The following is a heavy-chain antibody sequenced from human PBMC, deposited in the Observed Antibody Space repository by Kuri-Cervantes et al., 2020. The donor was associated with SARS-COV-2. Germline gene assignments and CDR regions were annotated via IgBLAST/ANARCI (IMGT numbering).Heavy chain of an antibody. V-gene: IGHV3-53*05. CDR3: ARGGYSSSSGHYFDY. CDR2: IYSGGST. D-gene: IGHD6-6*01. J-gene: IGHJ4*02. Sequence: LSLTCAASGFTVSSNYMSWVRQAPGKGLEWVSVIYSGGSTYYADSVKGRFTISRDYSKNTLYLQMNSLRAEDTAVYYCARGGYSSSSGHYFDYWGQGTLVTVSS. CDR1: GFTVSSNY.